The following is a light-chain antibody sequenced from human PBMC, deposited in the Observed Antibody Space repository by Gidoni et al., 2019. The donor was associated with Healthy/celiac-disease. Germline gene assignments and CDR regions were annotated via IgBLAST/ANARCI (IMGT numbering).Light chain of an antibody. CDR2: AAS. V-gene: IGKV1-39*01. J-gene: IGKJ4*01. CDR3: QQSYSTPLT. CDR1: QSISSY. Sequence: DPVTITCRASQSISSYLNWYQQKPGKAPKLLIYAASSLQSEVPSRFSGSGSGTDFTLTISSLQPEDFATYYCQQSYSTPLTFGGGTKVEIK.